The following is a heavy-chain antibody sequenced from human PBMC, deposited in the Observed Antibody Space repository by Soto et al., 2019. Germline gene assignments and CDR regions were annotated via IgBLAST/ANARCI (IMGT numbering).Heavy chain of an antibody. J-gene: IGHJ6*03. CDR3: ARDLNDILTGYPDYYYMDV. V-gene: IGHV3-64*01. CDR2: ISSNGGST. CDR1: GVTFSSYA. D-gene: IGHD3-9*01. Sequence: GGSLRLSCAASGVTFSSYAMHWVRQAPGKGLEYVSAISSNGGSTYYANSVKGRFTISRDNSKNTLYLQMGSLRAEDMAVYYCARDLNDILTGYPDYYYMDVWGKGTTVTVSS.